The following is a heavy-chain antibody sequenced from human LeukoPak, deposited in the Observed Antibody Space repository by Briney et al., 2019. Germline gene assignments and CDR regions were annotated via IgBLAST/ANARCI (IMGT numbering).Heavy chain of an antibody. V-gene: IGHV4-59*01. J-gene: IGHJ6*02. D-gene: IGHD3-10*01. CDR2: IYYSGST. CDR1: GGSISSYY. Sequence: SETLSLTCTVSGGSISSYYWSWIRQPPGKGLEWIGYIYYSGSTNYNPSLKSRVTISVDTSKNQFSLKLSSVTAADTAVYYCARGRPISGSGSSRYYYYGMTSGAKGPRSPSP. CDR3: ARGRPISGSGSSRYYYYGMTS.